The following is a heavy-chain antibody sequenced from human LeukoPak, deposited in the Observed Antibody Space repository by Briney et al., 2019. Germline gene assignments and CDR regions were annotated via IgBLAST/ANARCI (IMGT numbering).Heavy chain of an antibody. CDR3: ARDRATAMFDY. CDR1: GFTFSSYW. Sequence: PGGSLRLPCAASGFTFSSYWMHWVRQAPGKGLVWVSRINGDGGSATYADSVKGRFTISRDSAKNTLYLQMNSLRAEDTAVYYCARDRATAMFDYWAQGTLVTVSS. J-gene: IGHJ4*02. CDR2: INGDGGSA. D-gene: IGHD5-18*01. V-gene: IGHV3-74*01.